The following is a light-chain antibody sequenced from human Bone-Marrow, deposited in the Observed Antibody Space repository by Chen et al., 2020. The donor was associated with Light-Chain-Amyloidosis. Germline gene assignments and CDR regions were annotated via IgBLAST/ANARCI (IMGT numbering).Light chain of an antibody. V-gene: IGLV2-14*01. J-gene: IGLJ1*01. CDR3: SSYTITNTLV. CDR1: SSDVGGDNH. CDR2: EVT. Sequence: QSALTQPAYVHGPPGQSITISCYGTSSDVGGDNHLSWYQQHPDKDPKLMIYEVTNRPSWVPDRFSGSKSDNTASLTISGLQTEDEADYFCSSYTITNTLVFGSGTRVTVL.